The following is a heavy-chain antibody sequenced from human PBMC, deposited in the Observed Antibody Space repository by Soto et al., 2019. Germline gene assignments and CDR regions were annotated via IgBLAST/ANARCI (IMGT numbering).Heavy chain of an antibody. CDR2: ISAYNGNT. CDR3: TREDPPSLN. V-gene: IGHV1-18*01. Sequence: QVKLVQSGAEVEKPGASVKVSCKASGYTFTSYGISWVRQAPGQGLEWMGWISAYNGNTNYAQKLQGRVTMTTDTSTSTAYMELRRLRSDETAMYCSTREDPPSLNWVQVTLVTFSS. J-gene: IGHJ4*02. CDR1: GYTFTSYG. D-gene: IGHD2-2*01.